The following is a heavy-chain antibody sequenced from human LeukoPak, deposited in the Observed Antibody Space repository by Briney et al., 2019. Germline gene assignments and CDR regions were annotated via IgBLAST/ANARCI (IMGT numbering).Heavy chain of an antibody. D-gene: IGHD2/OR15-2a*01. V-gene: IGHV3-20*04. CDR2: INWNGGST. J-gene: IGHJ4*02. Sequence: GGSLRLSCAASGFTFDDYGMSWVRQAPGKGLEWVSGINWNGGSTGYADSVKGRFTISRDNAKNSLYLQMNSLRAEDTAVYYCARDGSIKYFDYWGQGTLVTVSS. CDR1: GFTFDDYG. CDR3: ARDGSIKYFDY.